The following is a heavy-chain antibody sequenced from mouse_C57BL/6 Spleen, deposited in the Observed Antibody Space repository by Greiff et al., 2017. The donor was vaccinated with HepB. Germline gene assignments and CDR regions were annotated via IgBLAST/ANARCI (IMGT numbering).Heavy chain of an antibody. J-gene: IGHJ4*01. Sequence: EVKLVESGAELVKPGASVKLSCTASGFNIKDYYMHWVKQRTEQGLEWIGRIDPEDGETKYAPKFQGKATITADTSSNTAYLQLSSLTSEDTAVYYCASESNRGAMDYWGQGTSVTVSS. V-gene: IGHV14-2*01. D-gene: IGHD2-5*01. CDR3: ASESNRGAMDY. CDR1: GFNIKDYY. CDR2: IDPEDGET.